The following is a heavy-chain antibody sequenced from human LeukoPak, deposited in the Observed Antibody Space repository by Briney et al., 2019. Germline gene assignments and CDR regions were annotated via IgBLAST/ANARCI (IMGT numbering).Heavy chain of an antibody. CDR3: ARSYLWGYDC. CDR1: GFSINNGYY. J-gene: IGHJ4*02. Sequence: KPSETLSLTCSVSGFSINNGYYWGWIRQPPGKGLEWIGNIYYSGSTYYNPSLKSRVTISIDTSKNQFSLKLSSVTAAHTAVYYCARSYLWGYDCRGQGTLVTVSS. CDR2: IYYSGST. V-gene: IGHV4-38-2*01. D-gene: IGHD3-16*01.